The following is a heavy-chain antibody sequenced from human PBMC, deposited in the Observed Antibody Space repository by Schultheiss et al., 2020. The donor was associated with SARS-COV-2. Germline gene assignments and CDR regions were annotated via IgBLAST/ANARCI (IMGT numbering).Heavy chain of an antibody. CDR2: ISSSGSTI. D-gene: IGHD6-25*01. V-gene: IGHV3-48*03. CDR1: GFTFSSYE. Sequence: GGSLRLSCAASGFTFSSYEMNWVRQAPGKGLEWVSYISSSGSTIYYADSVKGRFTISRDNAKNSLYLQMNSLRAEDTAVYYCARAPQRYFDYWGQGTLVTVSS. J-gene: IGHJ4*02. CDR3: ARAPQRYFDY.